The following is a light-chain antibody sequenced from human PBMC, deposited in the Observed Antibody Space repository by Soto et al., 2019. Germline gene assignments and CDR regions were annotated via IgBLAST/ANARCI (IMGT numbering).Light chain of an antibody. CDR1: QSVTSSF. V-gene: IGKV3-20*01. J-gene: IGKJ1*01. CDR2: GAS. CDR3: QHYGSSPT. Sequence: IVVTQSPGTLSSSPGERATLSCRASQSVTSSFLAWYQQKPGQAPRLLIYGASSRATGIPDRFSGSGSGTDFTLTISRLEPEDFAVYYCQHYGSSPTFGQGTKVDIK.